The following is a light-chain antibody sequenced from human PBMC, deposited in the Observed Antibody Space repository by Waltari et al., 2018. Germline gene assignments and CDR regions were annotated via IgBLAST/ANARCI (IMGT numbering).Light chain of an antibody. CDR3: AVWDNSLNGVV. Sequence: QSVLTQPPSASGTPGQSVTISFSGSSPNTRSNPVNLYQQLPGTAPILLIYGGNRRPSGVPDRFSGSKSGTSASLAISGLQSEDEVDFYCAVWDNSLNGVVFGGGTKLTVL. CDR1: SPNTRSNP. CDR2: GGN. V-gene: IGLV1-44*01. J-gene: IGLJ2*01.